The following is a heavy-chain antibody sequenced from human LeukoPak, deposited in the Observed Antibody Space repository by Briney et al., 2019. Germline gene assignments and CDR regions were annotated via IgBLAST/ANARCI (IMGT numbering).Heavy chain of an antibody. CDR2: IYTSGST. D-gene: IGHD3-10*01. Sequence: PSETLSLTCTVSGGSLSSGSYYWCWIRQPAGKGLECIGRIYTSGSTNYNPSLKSRVTISVDTSKNQFSLKLSSVTAADTAVYYCAREAQVGVIDYWGQGTLVTVSS. J-gene: IGHJ4*02. CDR1: GGSLSSGSYY. V-gene: IGHV4-61*02. CDR3: AREAQVGVIDY.